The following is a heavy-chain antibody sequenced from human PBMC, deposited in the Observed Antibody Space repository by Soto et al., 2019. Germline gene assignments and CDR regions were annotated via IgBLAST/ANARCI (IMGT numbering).Heavy chain of an antibody. CDR2: ISYDGSNK. V-gene: IGHV3-30*18. CDR1: GFTFSSYG. CDR3: AKDPTTVTTVANYYYCYGMDV. Sequence: QVQLVESGGGVVQPGRSLRLSCAASGFTFSSYGMHWVRQAPGKGLEWVAVISYDGSNKYYADSVKGRFTISRDNSKNTLDLQMNSLRAEDTAVYYCAKDPTTVTTVANYYYCYGMDVWGQGTTVTVSS. D-gene: IGHD4-4*01. J-gene: IGHJ6*02.